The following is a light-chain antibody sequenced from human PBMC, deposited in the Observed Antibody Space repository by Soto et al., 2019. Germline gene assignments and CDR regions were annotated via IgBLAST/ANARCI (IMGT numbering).Light chain of an antibody. Sequence: DIQMTQSASSLSASVGDRVTITCRSSQRISTYLNWYQQKPGKAPKLLIRVASTLQSGVPSRFSGTGSGTDFTLTISSLQPEDFATYYCEQSYTTPYTFGQGTKLEIK. CDR2: VAS. CDR1: QRISTY. CDR3: EQSYTTPYT. J-gene: IGKJ2*01. V-gene: IGKV1-39*01.